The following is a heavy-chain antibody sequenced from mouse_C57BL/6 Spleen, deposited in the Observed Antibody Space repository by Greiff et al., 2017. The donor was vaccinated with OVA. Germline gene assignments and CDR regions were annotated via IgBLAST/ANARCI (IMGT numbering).Heavy chain of an antibody. CDR3: AREGIYYGNLYAMDY. Sequence: QVQLQQSGPELVKPGASVKISCKASGYAFSSSWMNWVKQRPGQGLVWIGRLYPGDGDTNSNGTFKGKATLTADKSSSTAYMQVSSLTSEDSAVYVCAREGIYYGNLYAMDYWGQGTSVTGSS. J-gene: IGHJ4*01. CDR2: LYPGDGDT. V-gene: IGHV1-82*01. D-gene: IGHD2-1*01. CDR1: GYAFSSSW.